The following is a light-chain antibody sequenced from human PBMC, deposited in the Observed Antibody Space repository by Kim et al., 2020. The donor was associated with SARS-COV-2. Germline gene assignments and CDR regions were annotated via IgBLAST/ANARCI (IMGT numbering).Light chain of an antibody. Sequence: GQAHTIACTGTSSDVGGYNYVSWYQQHPGKAPKLMIYDVSNRPSGVSNRFSGSKSGNTASLTISGLQAEDEADYYCSSYTSSSTLAFGGGTQLTVL. CDR2: DVS. V-gene: IGLV2-14*03. J-gene: IGLJ2*01. CDR3: SSYTSSSTLA. CDR1: SSDVGGYNY.